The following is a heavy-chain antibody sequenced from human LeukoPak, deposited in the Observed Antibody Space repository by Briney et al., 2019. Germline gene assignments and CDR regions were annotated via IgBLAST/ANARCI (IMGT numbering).Heavy chain of an antibody. Sequence: GGSLRLSCEASGFTFSTYSMNWVRQAPGKGLEWVSHISSGSSTTFYADSVKGRFTISRDNSKNTLYLQMNSLRVEDTAVYYCARDRHIAAAGYYFDYWGQGTLVTVSS. CDR3: ARDRHIAAAGYYFDY. CDR1: GFTFSTYS. J-gene: IGHJ4*02. CDR2: ISSGSSTT. V-gene: IGHV3-48*01. D-gene: IGHD6-25*01.